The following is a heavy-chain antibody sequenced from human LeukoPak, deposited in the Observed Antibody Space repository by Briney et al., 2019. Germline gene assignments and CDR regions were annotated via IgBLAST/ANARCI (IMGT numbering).Heavy chain of an antibody. Sequence: GRSLRLSCAASGSTFRSYAIHWVRQAPGKGLGWVAVISYDGTDNYYADSVEGRFTISRDNSKNTLFLQMNSLRPEDTAAYYCAIGGGSSTWYEGYLQHWGQGTLITVSS. CDR3: AIGGGSSTWYEGYLQH. CDR1: GSTFRSYA. CDR2: ISYDGTDN. J-gene: IGHJ1*01. D-gene: IGHD6-13*01. V-gene: IGHV3-30-3*01.